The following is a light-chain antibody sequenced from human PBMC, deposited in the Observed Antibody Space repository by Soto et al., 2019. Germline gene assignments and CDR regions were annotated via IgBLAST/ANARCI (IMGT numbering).Light chain of an antibody. CDR1: QGISSY. J-gene: IGKJ1*01. Sequence: AIRMTQSPSSLSASTGDRVTITCRASQGISSYLAWYQQKPGTAPNLLIYAASTLQSGVPSRFSGSGSETDFTLTISCLQSEDFATYYCQQYYTYPPTFGQGTKVDIK. CDR2: AAS. V-gene: IGKV1-8*01. CDR3: QQYYTYPPT.